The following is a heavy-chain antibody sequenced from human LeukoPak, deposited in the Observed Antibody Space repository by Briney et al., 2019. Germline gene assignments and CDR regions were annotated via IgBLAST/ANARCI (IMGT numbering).Heavy chain of an antibody. V-gene: IGHV4-4*02. Sequence: SETLSLTCAVSGGSISSNNWWSWVRQPPGKGLEWIGEIYHSGSTNYNPSLKSRVTISIDKSKNQFSLKLSSVTAADTAVYYCARTDCSGSSCYKIYYFDYWGQGTLVTVSS. CDR3: ARTDCSGSSCYKIYYFDY. D-gene: IGHD2-15*01. J-gene: IGHJ4*02. CDR1: GGSISSNNW. CDR2: IYHSGST.